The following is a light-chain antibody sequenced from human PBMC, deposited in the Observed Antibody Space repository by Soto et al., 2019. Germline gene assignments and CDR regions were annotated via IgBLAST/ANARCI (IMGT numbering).Light chain of an antibody. CDR1: QSVSSD. V-gene: IGKV3-11*01. Sequence: VTTQSPAPKSVSPGERATLSCRASQSVSSDLAWYQQKPGQAPRLLIYDASNRATGIPARFSGSGSGTDFTLTISSLEPEDFAVYFCQQRSSWPWTFGQGTKVDVK. CDR3: QQRSSWPWT. J-gene: IGKJ1*01. CDR2: DAS.